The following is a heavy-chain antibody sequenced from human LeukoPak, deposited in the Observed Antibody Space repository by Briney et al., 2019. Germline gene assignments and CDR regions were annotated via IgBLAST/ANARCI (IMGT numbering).Heavy chain of an antibody. CDR3: TRGPFNVNPSGGYYYYMDV. J-gene: IGHJ6*03. D-gene: IGHD3-10*01. CDR1: GFTFNYHY. CDR2: SRNKANSYAT. Sequence: GGSLRRSCAASGFTFNYHYMDWVRQAPGKGLEWVGRSRNKANSYATEYAASVKGRFTISRDDSKNSLYLQMNSLKTEDTAVYFCTRGPFNVNPSGGYYYYMDVWGKGTTVTVSS. V-gene: IGHV3-72*01.